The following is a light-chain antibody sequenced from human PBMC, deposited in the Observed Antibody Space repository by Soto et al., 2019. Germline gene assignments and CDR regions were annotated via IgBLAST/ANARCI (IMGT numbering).Light chain of an antibody. CDR3: FSHRGGDSHV. Sequence: QSALTQPASVSGSPGQSITISCTGTSSDVGAYNYVSWYQQYPGEAPKLMIYGVTNRPSGVSNRFSGSKTGNTASLTISGLQAEDEADYYCFSHRGGDSHVFGTGTKATVL. CDR1: SSDVGAYNY. CDR2: GVT. V-gene: IGLV2-14*01. J-gene: IGLJ1*01.